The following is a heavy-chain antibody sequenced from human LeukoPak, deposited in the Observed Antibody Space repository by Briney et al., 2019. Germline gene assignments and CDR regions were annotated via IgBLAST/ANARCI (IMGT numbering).Heavy chain of an antibody. D-gene: IGHD3-10*01. J-gene: IGHJ4*02. CDR3: ATPVGYGSGRILTGAYYFDY. Sequence: SVKVSCKASGGTFSSYAISWVRQAPGQGLEWMGGIIPIFGTANYAQKFPGRVTITTDESTSTAYMELSSLRSEDTAVYYCATPVGYGSGRILTGAYYFDYWGQGTLVTVSS. CDR2: IIPIFGTA. V-gene: IGHV1-69*05. CDR1: GGTFSSYA.